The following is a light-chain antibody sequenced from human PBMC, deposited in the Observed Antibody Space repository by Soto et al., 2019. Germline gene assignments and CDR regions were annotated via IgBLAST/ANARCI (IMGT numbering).Light chain of an antibody. J-gene: IGKJ4*01. CDR3: QQLWTSPLT. CDR2: AAS. V-gene: IGKV1-9*01. Sequence: DTQLTQSPSFLSASVGDRVTIACRASQDVSRSVGWYQQKPGTAPKLLISAASNLNSRVPSRFSGSGSGTDYTLTISSLQPEDFATDYCQQLWTSPLTIGGVTKVEI. CDR1: QDVSRS.